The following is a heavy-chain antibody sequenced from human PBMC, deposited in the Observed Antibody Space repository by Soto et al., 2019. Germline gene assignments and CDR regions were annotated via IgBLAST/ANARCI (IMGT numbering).Heavy chain of an antibody. D-gene: IGHD6-19*01. CDR1: GYTFTGYY. CDR3: ARDPATAVAGTGDYFDY. CDR2: INPNSGGT. V-gene: IGHV1-2*04. Sequence: ASVKVSCKASGYTFTGYYMHWVRQAPGQGLEWMGWINPNSGGTNYAQKFQGWVTMTRDTSISTAYMELSRLRSDDTAVYYCARDPATAVAGTGDYFDYWGQGTLVTVSS. J-gene: IGHJ4*02.